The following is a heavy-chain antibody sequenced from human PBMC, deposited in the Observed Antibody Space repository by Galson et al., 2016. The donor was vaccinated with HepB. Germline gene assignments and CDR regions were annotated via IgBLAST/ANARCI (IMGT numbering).Heavy chain of an antibody. Sequence: TLSLTCTVSGGSISSGSYYWSWIRQPAGKGLEWIGRIYTSGSTNYNPSLKSRVTISVGTSKNQFSLKLSSVTAADTAVYYCARVPTAIPHYSYYYGLDVWGKGTTVTVSS. CDR2: IYTSGST. D-gene: IGHD2-2*01. V-gene: IGHV4-61*02. J-gene: IGHJ6*04. CDR1: GGSISSGSYY. CDR3: ARVPTAIPHYSYYYGLDV.